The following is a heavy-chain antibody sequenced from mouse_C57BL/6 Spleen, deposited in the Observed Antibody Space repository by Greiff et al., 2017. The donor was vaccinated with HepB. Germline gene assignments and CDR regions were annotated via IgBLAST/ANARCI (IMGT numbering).Heavy chain of an antibody. J-gene: IGHJ1*03. CDR3: ARHHYYGSSSWDFDV. Sequence: EVMLVESGEGLVKPGGSLKLSCAASGFTFSSYAMSWVRQTPEKRLEWVAYISSGGDYIYYADTVKGRFTISRDNAKNTLYLQMSSLKSEDTAIYYCARHHYYGSSSWDFDVWGTGTTVTVSS. CDR1: GFTFSSYA. D-gene: IGHD1-1*01. V-gene: IGHV5S21*01. CDR2: ISSGGDYI.